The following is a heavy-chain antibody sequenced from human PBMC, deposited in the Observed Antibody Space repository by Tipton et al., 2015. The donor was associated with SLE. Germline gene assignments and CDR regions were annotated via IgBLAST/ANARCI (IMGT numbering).Heavy chain of an antibody. CDR2: IYYSGST. CDR1: GGSVSSGYYY. CDR3: ARERGNVNLPMEFFYYYYYMDV. J-gene: IGHJ6*03. Sequence: TLSLTCTVSGGSVSSGYYYWSWIRQPPGKGLEWIGSIYYSGSTYYNPSLKSRVTISVDTSKNQFSLKLSSVTAADTAVYYCARERGNVNLPMEFFYYYYYMDVWGKGTTVTVSS. D-gene: IGHD3-10*01. V-gene: IGHV4-39*07.